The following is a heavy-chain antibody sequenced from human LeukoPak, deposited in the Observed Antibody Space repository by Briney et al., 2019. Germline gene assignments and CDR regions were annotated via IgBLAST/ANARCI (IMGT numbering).Heavy chain of an antibody. D-gene: IGHD3-16*01. CDR2: INQDASEQ. V-gene: IGHV3-7*04. CDR1: GVTFRVYW. J-gene: IGHJ1*01. CDR3: AGGAPDY. Sequence: GGSLRLSCAASGVTFRVYWMTWVRQAPGQGLAWVSHINQDASEQPFVGSVQGRFTISRDNAKNSRYLQMDSLRAEDTAGYYCAGGAPDYWGQGTPVTVSS.